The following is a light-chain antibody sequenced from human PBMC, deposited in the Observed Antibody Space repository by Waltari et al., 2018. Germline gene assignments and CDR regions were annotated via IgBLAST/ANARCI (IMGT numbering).Light chain of an antibody. V-gene: IGKV2-28*01. Sequence: DIVMTQSPLSLPVTPGEPASISCRSSQSLLHSNGYNYLDWYLQKPGQSPQLLIYLGSNRASGVPDRFSGGGSGTDFTLKISRVEAEDVGGYYCMQTLQTPFTFGQGTKLEIK. CDR1: QSLLHSNGYNY. J-gene: IGKJ2*01. CDR3: MQTLQTPFT. CDR2: LGS.